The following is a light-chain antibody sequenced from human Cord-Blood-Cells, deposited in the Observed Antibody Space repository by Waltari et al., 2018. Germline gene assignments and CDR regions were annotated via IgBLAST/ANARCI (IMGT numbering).Light chain of an antibody. CDR1: QSVSSSY. CDR3: QQYGSSPRT. J-gene: IGKJ1*01. V-gene: IGKV3-20*01. CDR2: GAS. Sequence: EIVFMPSPGTLSLTPGARATLFCRASQSVSSSYLAWYQQKPGQAPRLLIDGASSRATGIPDRFSGSGSGTDFTLTISRLEPEDFAVYYCQQYGSSPRTFGQGTKVEIK.